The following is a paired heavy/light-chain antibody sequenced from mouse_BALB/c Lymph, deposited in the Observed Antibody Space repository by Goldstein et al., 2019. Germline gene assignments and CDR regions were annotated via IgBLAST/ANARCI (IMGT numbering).Light chain of an antibody. CDR2: SAS. Sequence: DIVMTQSQKFMSTSVGDRVSITCKASQNVGTAVAWYQQKPGQSPKLLIYSASNRYTGVPDRFTGSGSGTDFTLTISNMQSEDLADYFCQQYSSYPLTFGSGTKLEIK. CDR1: QNVGTA. CDR3: QQYSSYPLT. V-gene: IGKV6-13*01. J-gene: IGKJ4*01.
Heavy chain of an antibody. CDR2: INPNNGDT. J-gene: IGHJ4*01. D-gene: IGHD2-13*01. CDR3: ARGGLLYAMDY. CDR1: GYTFTDYY. V-gene: IGHV1-26*01. Sequence: EVQLQQSGPELVKPGASVKMSCKASGYTFTDYYMKWVKQSHGKSLEWIGDINPNNGDTFYNQKFKGKATLTVDKSSSTAYMQLNSLTSEDSAVYYCARGGLLYAMDYWGQGTSVTVSS.